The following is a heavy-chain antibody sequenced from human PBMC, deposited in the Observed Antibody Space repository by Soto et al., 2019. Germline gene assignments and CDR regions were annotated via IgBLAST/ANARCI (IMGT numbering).Heavy chain of an antibody. CDR1: GFTFSSYA. J-gene: IGHJ6*02. V-gene: IGHV3-23*01. Sequence: PGGSLRLSCAASGFTFSSYAMSWVRQDPGKGLEWVSAISGSGGSTYYADSVKGRFTISRDNSKNTLYLQMNSLRAEDTAVYYCAKSWFGELGTYYYCGMDVWGQGTTVTVSS. D-gene: IGHD3-10*01. CDR2: ISGSGGST. CDR3: AKSWFGELGTYYYCGMDV.